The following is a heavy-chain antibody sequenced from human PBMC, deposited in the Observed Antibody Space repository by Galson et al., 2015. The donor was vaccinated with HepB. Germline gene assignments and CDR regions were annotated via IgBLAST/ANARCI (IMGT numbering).Heavy chain of an antibody. J-gene: IGHJ6*02. CDR2: INPNSGGT. D-gene: IGHD3-10*01. CDR3: ARDRSDYYYGMDV. Sequence: SVKVSCKASGYTFTGYYMHWVRQAPGQGLEWMGWINPNSGGTNYAQKFQGWVTMTRDTSISTAYMELSRLRSDDTAVYYCARDRSDYYYGMDVWGQGTTVTVSS. CDR1: GYTFTGYY. V-gene: IGHV1-2*04.